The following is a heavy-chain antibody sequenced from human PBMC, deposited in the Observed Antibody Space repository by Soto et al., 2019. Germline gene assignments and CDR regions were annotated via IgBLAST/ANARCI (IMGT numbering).Heavy chain of an antibody. D-gene: IGHD4-17*01. V-gene: IGHV1-46*02. CDR1: GYNFNQYY. CDR2: INLRGGTT. CDR3: ARGPDDSDVPRWDH. Sequence: QVQLVQSGPEVRKPGASVRLSCATSGYNFNQYYIHWVRQAPGQGLGWMGIINLRGGTTEYAHKFLGRVAVTGDTSTRTAYMELSRLRSEDTAVYFCARGPDDSDVPRWDHWGQGTLITVSS. J-gene: IGHJ4*02.